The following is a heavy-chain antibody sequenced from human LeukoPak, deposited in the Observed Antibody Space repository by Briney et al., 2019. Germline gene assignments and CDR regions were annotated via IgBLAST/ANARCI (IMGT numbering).Heavy chain of an antibody. CDR2: IYWDDDK. CDR3: AHRSIAARMHGPRFDY. Sequence: ESGPTLVKPTQTLTLTCTFSGFSLSTSGVGVGWIRQPPGKALEWLALIYWDDDKRYSPSLKSRLTITKDTSKNQVVLTMTNMDPVDTATYYCAHRSIAARMHGPRFDYWGQGTLVTVSS. CDR1: GFSLSTSGVG. J-gene: IGHJ4*02. D-gene: IGHD6-6*01. V-gene: IGHV2-5*02.